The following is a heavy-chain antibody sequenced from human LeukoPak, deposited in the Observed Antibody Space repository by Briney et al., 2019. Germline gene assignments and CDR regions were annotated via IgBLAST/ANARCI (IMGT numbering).Heavy chain of an antibody. Sequence: GGSLRLSCAASGFTVSSNYMSWVRQAPGKGLEWVSVIYSGGSTFYADSVKGRFTISRDNSKNTLYLQMNSLRAGDTAVYYCARGGSYLSAFDIWGQGTMVTVSS. V-gene: IGHV3-53*01. CDR3: ARGGSYLSAFDI. J-gene: IGHJ3*02. CDR1: GFTVSSNY. CDR2: IYSGGST. D-gene: IGHD1-26*01.